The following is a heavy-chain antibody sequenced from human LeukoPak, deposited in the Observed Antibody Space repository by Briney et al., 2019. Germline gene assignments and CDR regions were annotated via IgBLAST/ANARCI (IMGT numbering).Heavy chain of an antibody. Sequence: SETLSLTCTISGGSISSYYWSWIRQPPGKGLEWIGYIYYSGSTSYNPSLKSRVTILVDTSKNQFSLKLRSVTAADTAVYYCARHSYGYYWGQGILVTVAS. J-gene: IGHJ4*02. CDR3: ARHSYGYY. CDR1: GGSISSYY. CDR2: IYYSGST. V-gene: IGHV4-59*08. D-gene: IGHD5-18*01.